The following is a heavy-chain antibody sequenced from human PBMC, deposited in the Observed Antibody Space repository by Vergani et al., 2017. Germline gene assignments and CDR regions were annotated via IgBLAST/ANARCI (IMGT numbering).Heavy chain of an antibody. V-gene: IGHV5-51*01. CDR1: VYSFTSYC. CDR3: ARLGDAWFDP. Sequence: EVQLVQSGADVKTPGESLKLSCKVSVYSFTSYCNVWVRQMPGEALVWLGVIYPCDSDTRYSPSFQAQVTIPADKSIRTAYLQWSSLKASDTAMYYCARLGDAWFDPWGQGTLVTVSS. D-gene: IGHD3-16*01. J-gene: IGHJ5*02. CDR2: IYPCDSDT.